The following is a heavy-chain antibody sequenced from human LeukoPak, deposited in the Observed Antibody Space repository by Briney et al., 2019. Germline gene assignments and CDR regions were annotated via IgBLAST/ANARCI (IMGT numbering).Heavy chain of an antibody. CDR3: AGGTGFIIKD. CDR1: GFTFSSYA. Sequence: GGSLRLSCAASGFTFSSYAMSWVRQAPGKGLEWVSAISGSGGSTYYADSVKGRFTISRDNSKNTLYLQMNNLRVEDTAMYYCAGGTGFIIKDWGQGTLVTVSS. CDR2: ISGSGGST. J-gene: IGHJ4*02. V-gene: IGHV3-23*01. D-gene: IGHD3-9*01.